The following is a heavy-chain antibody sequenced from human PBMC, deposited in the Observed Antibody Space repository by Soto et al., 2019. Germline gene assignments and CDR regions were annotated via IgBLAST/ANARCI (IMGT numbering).Heavy chain of an antibody. CDR1: GGTFNSYT. CDR2: ITPMFGPP. Sequence: SVKVSCKASGGTFNSYTITWVRQAPGQGLEWVGGITPMFGPPNYAQKFRGRVTITADESTTTAYLQMSSLRVDDSAVYYCTGAESPDTAYFSLYWGQGAPVTVSS. D-gene: IGHD7-27*01. V-gene: IGHV1-69*13. CDR3: TGAESPDTAYFSLY. J-gene: IGHJ4*02.